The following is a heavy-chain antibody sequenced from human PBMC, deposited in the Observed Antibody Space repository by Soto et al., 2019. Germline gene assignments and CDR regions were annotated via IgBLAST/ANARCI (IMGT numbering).Heavy chain of an antibody. CDR1: GFTFSSYS. Sequence: GGSLRLSCAASGFTFSSYSMNWVRQAPGKGLEWVSYISSSSSTIYYADSVKGRFTISRDNAKNSLYLQMNSLRDEDTAVYYCARLGGDCSSTSCYTGWLDPWGQGTLVTSPQ. CDR3: ARLGGDCSSTSCYTGWLDP. CDR2: ISSSSSTI. D-gene: IGHD2-2*02. J-gene: IGHJ5*02. V-gene: IGHV3-48*02.